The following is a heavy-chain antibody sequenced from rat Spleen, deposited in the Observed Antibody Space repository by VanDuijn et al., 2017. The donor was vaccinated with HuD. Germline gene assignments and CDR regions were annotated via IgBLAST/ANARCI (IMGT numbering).Heavy chain of an antibody. CDR1: GYSITSSYR. D-gene: IGHD1-1*01. V-gene: IGHV3-3*01. Sequence: EVQLQESGPGLVKPSQSLSLTCSVTGYSITSSYRWNWIRKFPGNKLEWMGYINSAGSTNYNPSLKSRISITRDTSKNQFFLQVNSVTTEDTATYYCARSGTTMDYWGQGVMVTVSS. CDR2: INSAGST. CDR3: ARSGTTMDY. J-gene: IGHJ2*01.